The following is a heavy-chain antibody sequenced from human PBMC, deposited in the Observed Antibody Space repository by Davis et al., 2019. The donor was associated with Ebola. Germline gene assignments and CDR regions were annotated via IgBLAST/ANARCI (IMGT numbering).Heavy chain of an antibody. Sequence: AGSLTLSCAVSGFTSSTYSMNWVRQAPGKGLEWVSYIGSSSNTIYYADSVTGRFTISRDNAKNSLYLQVNSLRDEDTAVYYCARDRIRGIIAARPGTALAGGFDYWGQGTLVTVSA. D-gene: IGHD6-6*01. J-gene: IGHJ4*02. CDR1: GFTSSTYS. CDR2: IGSSSNTI. CDR3: ARDRIRGIIAARPGTALAGGFDY. V-gene: IGHV3-48*02.